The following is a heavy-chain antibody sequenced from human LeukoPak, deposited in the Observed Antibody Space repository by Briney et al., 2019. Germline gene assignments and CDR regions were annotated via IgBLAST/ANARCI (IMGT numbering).Heavy chain of an antibody. CDR3: AKVNHYYDSSGLDY. Sequence: GGSLRLSCAASGFAFSRYGMHWVRQAPGKGLEWVAFIPYDGSNKYYADSMKGRFTISRDNSKNTLYLQMNSLRDEDTAVYYCAKVNHYYDSSGLDYWGQGTLVTVSS. CDR2: IPYDGSNK. CDR1: GFAFSRYG. D-gene: IGHD3-22*01. V-gene: IGHV3-30*02. J-gene: IGHJ4*02.